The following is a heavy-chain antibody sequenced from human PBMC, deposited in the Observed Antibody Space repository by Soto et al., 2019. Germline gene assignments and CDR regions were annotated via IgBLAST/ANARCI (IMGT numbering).Heavy chain of an antibody. V-gene: IGHV3-30-3*01. D-gene: IGHD4-17*01. J-gene: IGHJ4*02. Sequence: WVPLRVSCAAAGCTFISFGRHWVRKNPGKGLEWVAVISYDGSNKYYADSVKGRFTISRDNSKNTLYLQMNSLRAEDTAVYYCARDLSAFQGYGDYVLNPGVYWGQGTLVTVSS. CDR1: GCTFISFG. CDR2: ISYDGSNK. CDR3: ARDLSAFQGYGDYVLNPGVY.